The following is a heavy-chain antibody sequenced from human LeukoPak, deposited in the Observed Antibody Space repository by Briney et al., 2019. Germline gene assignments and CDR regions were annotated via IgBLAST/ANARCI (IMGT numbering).Heavy chain of an antibody. J-gene: IGHJ4*02. Sequence: SETLSLTCTVSGGSIRSSYYYWGWIRQPPGKGLEWIGSIYDSGSTYYNPSLKSRVTISVDASKDQFSLKLSSVTAADTAVYYCARAYGSGSYHDYWGQGTLVTVSS. CDR1: GGSIRSSYYY. D-gene: IGHD3-10*01. CDR3: ARAYGSGSYHDY. CDR2: IYDSGST. V-gene: IGHV4-39*01.